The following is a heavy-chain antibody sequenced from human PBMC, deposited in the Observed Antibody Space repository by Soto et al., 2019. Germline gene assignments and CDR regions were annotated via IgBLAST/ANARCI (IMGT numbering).Heavy chain of an antibody. J-gene: IGHJ4*02. D-gene: IGHD5-12*01. CDR2: ISSSGSTI. CDR3: AKDHDSGPYYFDY. Sequence: PGGSLRLSCAASGFTFSDYYMSWIRQAPGKGLEWVSYISSSGSTIYYADSVKGRFTISRDNSKNTVYLQMNSLRAEDTAVYYCAKDHDSGPYYFDYWAQGILVTVSS. CDR1: GFTFSDYY. V-gene: IGHV3-11*04.